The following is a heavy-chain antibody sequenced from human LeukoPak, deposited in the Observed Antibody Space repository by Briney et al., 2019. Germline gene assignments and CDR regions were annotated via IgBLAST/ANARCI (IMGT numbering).Heavy chain of an antibody. Sequence: PSETLPLTCTVSGGSIGSYYWSWIRQPPGKGLEWIGYIYTSGSTNYNPSLKSRVTISVDTSKNQFSLKLSSVTAADTAVFYCARGYEMGYYYYYMDVWGKGTTVTVSS. J-gene: IGHJ6*03. CDR2: IYTSGST. CDR3: ARGYEMGYYYYYMDV. D-gene: IGHD5-24*01. CDR1: GGSIGSYY. V-gene: IGHV4-4*09.